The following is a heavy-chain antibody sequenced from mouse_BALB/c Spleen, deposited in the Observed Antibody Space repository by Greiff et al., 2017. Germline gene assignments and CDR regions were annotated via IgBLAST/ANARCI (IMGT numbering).Heavy chain of an antibody. Sequence: QVQLKESGPGLVAPSQSLSITCTVSGFSLTSYDISWIRQPPGKGLEWLGVIWTGGGTNYNSAFMSRLSISKDNSKSQVFLKMNSLQTDDTAIYYCVRDEGNYYGYFDVWGAGTTVTVSS. J-gene: IGHJ1*01. CDR2: IWTGGGT. CDR1: GFSLTSYD. CDR3: VRDEGNYYGYFDV. V-gene: IGHV2-9-2*01.